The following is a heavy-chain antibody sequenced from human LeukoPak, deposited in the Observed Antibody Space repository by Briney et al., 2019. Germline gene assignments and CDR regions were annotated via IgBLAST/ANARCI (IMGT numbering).Heavy chain of an antibody. CDR2: IYYSGST. Sequence: SETLSLTCTVSGGSISSSSYYWGWIRQPPGKGLEWIGSIYYSGSTYYNQSLKSRVTISVDTSKNQFSLKLSSVTAADTAVYYCARQTFRYSRSIERDYYYYGMDVWGQGTTVTVSS. CDR3: ARQTFRYSRSIERDYYYYGMDV. V-gene: IGHV4-39*01. CDR1: GGSISSSSYY. D-gene: IGHD6-13*01. J-gene: IGHJ6*02.